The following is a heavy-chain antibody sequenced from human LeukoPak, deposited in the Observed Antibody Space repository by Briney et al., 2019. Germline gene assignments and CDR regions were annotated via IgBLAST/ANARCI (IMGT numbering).Heavy chain of an antibody. CDR2: ISSSGSTI. Sequence: GGSLRLSCAASGFTFSDYYMSWIRQAPGKGLEWVSYISSSGSTIYYADSVKGRFTISRDNAKNSLYLQMNSLRAEDTAVYYCARGNSSSWYENWFDPWGQGTLVTVSS. V-gene: IGHV3-11*04. CDR3: ARGNSSSWYENWFDP. J-gene: IGHJ5*02. D-gene: IGHD6-13*01. CDR1: GFTFSDYY.